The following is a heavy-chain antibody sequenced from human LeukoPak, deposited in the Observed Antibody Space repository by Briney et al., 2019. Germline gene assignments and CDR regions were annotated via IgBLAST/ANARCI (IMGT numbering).Heavy chain of an antibody. D-gene: IGHD2-15*01. CDR3: ARIVVVVAATSYFDY. CDR1: GYTFTGYY. CDR2: INPNSGGT. J-gene: IGHJ4*02. V-gene: IGHV1-2*02. Sequence: ASVKVSCKASGYTFTGYYMHWVRLAPGQGLEWMGWINPNSGGTNYAQKFQGRVTMTRDTSISTAYMELSRLRSDDTAVYYCARIVVVVAATSYFDYWGQGTLVTVSS.